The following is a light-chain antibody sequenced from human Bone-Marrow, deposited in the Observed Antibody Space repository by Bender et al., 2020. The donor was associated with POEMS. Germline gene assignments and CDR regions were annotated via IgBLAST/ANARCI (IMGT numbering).Light chain of an antibody. Sequence: SYELTQPPSVSVSPGQTATITCSGDNLGDKYACWYQQKPGQSPVLVIFEDRKRPSGIPERFSGSNSGNTATLTISGAQPMDEADYYCQAWDTTSSFGGGTKLTVL. J-gene: IGLJ2*01. CDR2: EDR. CDR3: QAWDTTSS. CDR1: NLGDKY. V-gene: IGLV3-1*01.